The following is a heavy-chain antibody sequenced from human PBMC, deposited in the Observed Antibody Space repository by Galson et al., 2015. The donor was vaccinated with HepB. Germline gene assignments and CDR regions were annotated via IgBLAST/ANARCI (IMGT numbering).Heavy chain of an antibody. CDR3: ARVGYSYGSYYFDY. J-gene: IGHJ4*02. Sequence: SVKVSCKASGYTFTSYGISWVRQAPGQGLEWMGWISPYNGNTNYAQKLQGRVTMTTDTSTSTASMELRSLRSDDTAVHYCARVGYSYGSYYFDYWGQGTLLTVSS. CDR1: GYTFTSYG. V-gene: IGHV1-18*04. CDR2: ISPYNGNT. D-gene: IGHD5-18*01.